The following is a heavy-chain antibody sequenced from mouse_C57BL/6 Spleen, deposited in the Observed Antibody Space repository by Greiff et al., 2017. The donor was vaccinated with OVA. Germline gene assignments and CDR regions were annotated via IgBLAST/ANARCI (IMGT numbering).Heavy chain of an antibody. D-gene: IGHD1-1*01. Sequence: EVMLVESGGGLVQPKGSLKLSCAASGFTFNTYAMHWVRQAPGKGLEWVARIRSKSSNYATYYADSVKDRFTISRDDSQSMLYLQMNNLKTEDTAMYYCVGDHYYGSSRWYFDVWGTGTTVTVSS. CDR1: GFTFNTYA. V-gene: IGHV10-3*01. CDR3: VGDHYYGSSRWYFDV. CDR2: IRSKSSNYAT. J-gene: IGHJ1*03.